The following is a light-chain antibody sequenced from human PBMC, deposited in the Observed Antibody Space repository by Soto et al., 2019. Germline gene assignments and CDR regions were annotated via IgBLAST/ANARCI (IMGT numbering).Light chain of an antibody. CDR3: QQSYSTPQIT. CDR1: QSISSY. V-gene: IGKV1-39*01. J-gene: IGKJ5*01. CDR2: AAS. Sequence: DIQMTQSPSSLSASVGDRVTITCRASQSISSYLNWYQQKPGKAPKLLIYAASSLQSGVPSRFSGSGSGTDFTLTISSLQPEDFATYYCQQSYSTPQITFGQRTRLEI.